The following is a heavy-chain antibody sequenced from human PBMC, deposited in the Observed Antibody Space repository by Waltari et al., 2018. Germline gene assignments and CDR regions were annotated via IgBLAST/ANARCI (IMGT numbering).Heavy chain of an antibody. CDR3: ARGQLVGATLRPH. D-gene: IGHD1-26*01. CDR1: GFTFSSYS. J-gene: IGHJ4*02. V-gene: IGHV3-48*04. CDR2: ISSSSSTI. Sequence: EVQLVESGGGLVQPGGSLRLSCAASGFTFSSYSMNWVRQAPGKGLEWVSYISSSSSTIYYADSVKGRFTISRDNAKNSLYLQMNSLRAEDTAVYYCARGQLVGATLRPHWGQGTLVTVSS.